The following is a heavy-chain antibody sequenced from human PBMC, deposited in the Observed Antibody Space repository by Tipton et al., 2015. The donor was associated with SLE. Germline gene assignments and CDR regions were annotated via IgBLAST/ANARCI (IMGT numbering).Heavy chain of an antibody. D-gene: IGHD3-10*01. V-gene: IGHV1-69*05. CDR1: GGTFSSYA. J-gene: IGHJ6*03. CDR3: ASVGGGGLYYYYYYMDV. CDR2: IIPIFGTA. Sequence: QLVQSGAEVKKPGSSVKVSCKASGGTFSSYAISWVRQAPGQGLEWMGGIIPIFGTANYAQKFQGRVTITTDESTSTAYMELSSRRSEDTAVYCGASVGGGGLYYYYYYMDVWDKGTTVTISS.